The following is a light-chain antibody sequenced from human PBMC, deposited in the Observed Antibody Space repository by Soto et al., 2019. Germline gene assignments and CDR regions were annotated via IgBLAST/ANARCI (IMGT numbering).Light chain of an antibody. Sequence: LVITQSPATLSVSPGERAALSCRASQSISSNLAWYQQKHGQAPRLLIYGASTRATGIPARFSGSGSGTEFTLTISNLQSEDFAVYYCKQYNDWPAGTFGQGTKVDI. J-gene: IGKJ1*01. CDR3: KQYNDWPAGT. CDR2: GAS. CDR1: QSISSN. V-gene: IGKV3-15*01.